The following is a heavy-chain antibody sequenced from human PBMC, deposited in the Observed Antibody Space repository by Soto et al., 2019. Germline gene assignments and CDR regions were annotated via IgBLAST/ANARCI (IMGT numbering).Heavy chain of an antibody. J-gene: IGHJ6*02. V-gene: IGHV1-69*13. CDR3: ARGIAARHYYYYYYGMDV. D-gene: IGHD6-6*01. CDR2: IIPIFGTA. CDR1: GGTFSSYA. Sequence: SVKVSCNASGGTFSSYAISWVRQAPGHGLEWMGGIIPIFGTALYAQKFQGRVTITADQSTSTAYMELSRLRSEDTVVYYCARGIAARHYYYYYYGMDVWGQGTTVTFSS.